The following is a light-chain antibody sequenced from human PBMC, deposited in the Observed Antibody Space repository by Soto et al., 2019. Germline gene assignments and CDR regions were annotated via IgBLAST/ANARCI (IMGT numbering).Light chain of an antibody. CDR3: QQYNNWPPLT. CDR2: DAS. CDR1: QSVSSS. V-gene: IGKV3-15*01. J-gene: IGKJ4*01. Sequence: EIVMTQSPATLSVSPGDRATLSCRASQSVSSSLAWYQQIPGQAPRLLIYDASTRATGIPARFGGSGSGTDFTLTISSLHSEDFAGYYCQQYNNWPPLTCGGGTKVELK.